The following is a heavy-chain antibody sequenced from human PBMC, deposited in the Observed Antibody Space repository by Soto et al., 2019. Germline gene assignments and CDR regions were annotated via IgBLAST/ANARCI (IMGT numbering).Heavy chain of an antibody. CDR1: GGSINNHY. CDR2: IYYNGST. D-gene: IGHD2-15*01. Sequence: PSETLSLTCTVSGGSINNHYWSWIRQPPGKGLEWLGYIYYNGSTNYNPSLKSRVTISVDTSKNQFSLKLNSVTAADTAVYYCAREVVPAATDYYYYYYMDVWGKGTTVTVSS. CDR3: AREVVPAATDYYYYYYMDV. V-gene: IGHV4-59*11. J-gene: IGHJ6*03.